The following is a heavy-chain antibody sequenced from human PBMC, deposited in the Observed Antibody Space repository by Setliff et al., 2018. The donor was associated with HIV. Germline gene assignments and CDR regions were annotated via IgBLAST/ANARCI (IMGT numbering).Heavy chain of an antibody. D-gene: IGHD3-16*01. CDR2: INEDGSKK. Sequence: GGSLRLSCVPSGFDFSDYWMSWVRQAPGKGLEWVATINEDGSKKYYGASVKGRFTVSRDNAKKSMYMQMNSLRAEDTAVYYCAKDLWGLGKNYYYYYMDVWGKGTTVTVSS. CDR3: AKDLWGLGKNYYYYYMDV. J-gene: IGHJ6*03. CDR1: GFDFSDYW. V-gene: IGHV3-7*01.